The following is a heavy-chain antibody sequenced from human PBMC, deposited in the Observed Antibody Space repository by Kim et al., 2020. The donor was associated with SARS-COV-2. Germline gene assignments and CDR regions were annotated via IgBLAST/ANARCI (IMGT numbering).Heavy chain of an antibody. V-gene: IGHV1-69*13. D-gene: IGHD1-1*01. J-gene: IGHJ6*02. CDR2: IIPIFGTA. CDR3: ARDDRRGVQYYYYYYGMDV. Sequence: SVKVSCKASGGTFSSYAISWVRQAPGQGLEWMGGIIPIFGTANYAQKFQGRVTITADESTSTAYMELSSLRSEDTAVYYCARDDRRGVQYYYYYYGMDVWGQGTTVTVSS. CDR1: GGTFSSYA.